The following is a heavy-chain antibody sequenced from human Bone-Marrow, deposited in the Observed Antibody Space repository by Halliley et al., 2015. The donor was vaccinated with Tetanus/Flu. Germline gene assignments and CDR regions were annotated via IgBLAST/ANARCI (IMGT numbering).Heavy chain of an antibody. CDR3: TTDRGPLDH. V-gene: IGHV3-15*01. CDR2: IKDKSSGGTA. J-gene: IGHJ5*02. Sequence: LGGVGRIKDKSSGGTADYAAPVKGRCSISRDDSTNTVSLQTNSLRAEDSGVYYCTTDRGPLDHWGRGALVTVSS.